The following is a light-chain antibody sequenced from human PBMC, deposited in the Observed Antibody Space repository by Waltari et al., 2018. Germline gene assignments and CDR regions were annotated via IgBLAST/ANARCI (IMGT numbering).Light chain of an antibody. CDR3: QQRSTWPEVT. V-gene: IGKV3-11*01. CDR1: QSVSSN. J-gene: IGKJ3*01. CDR2: AAS. Sequence: EIVLTQSPATLPLSPGERATLSCRASQSVSSNLAWYQHKPWQTPRLLIYAASNRAPGIPARFSGSGSGTDFTLTISSLEPEDFAVYYCQQRSTWPEVTFGPGTKVDIK.